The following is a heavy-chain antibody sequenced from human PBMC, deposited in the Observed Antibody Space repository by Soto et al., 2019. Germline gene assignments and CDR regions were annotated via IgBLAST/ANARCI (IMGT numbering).Heavy chain of an antibody. Sequence: EVQLLASGGGLVQPGGSLRLSCAASGFTFSTYTMSWVRQAPGKGMECVSAISGTGGSSSYTDSVKGRFTISRDNSKNTLSLQMDSLRAEDTARYYCAKRAVAGRNWYFDLWGRGTLVTVSS. J-gene: IGHJ2*01. CDR3: AKRAVAGRNWYFDL. D-gene: IGHD6-19*01. CDR2: ISGTGGSS. V-gene: IGHV3-23*01. CDR1: GFTFSTYT.